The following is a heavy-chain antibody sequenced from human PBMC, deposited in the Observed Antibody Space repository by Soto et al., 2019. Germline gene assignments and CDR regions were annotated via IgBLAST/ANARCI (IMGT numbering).Heavy chain of an antibody. Sequence: EVQLLESGGGLVQPGGSLRLSCAASGFTFSSYAMSWVRQAPGKGLEWVSAISGSGGSTYYADSAKGRFTISRDNSKNTLYLQMNSLRAEDTAVYYCAKGEQWPNEPFDYWGQGTLVTVSS. D-gene: IGHD6-19*01. J-gene: IGHJ4*02. CDR3: AKGEQWPNEPFDY. CDR2: ISGSGGST. V-gene: IGHV3-23*01. CDR1: GFTFSSYA.